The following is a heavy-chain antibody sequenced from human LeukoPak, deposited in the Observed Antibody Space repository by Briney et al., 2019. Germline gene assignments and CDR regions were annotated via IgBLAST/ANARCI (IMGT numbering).Heavy chain of an antibody. V-gene: IGHV4-34*01. CDR3: ARGLPYYDFWSGYYTRAGYYGMDV. CDR2: INHSGST. CDR1: GGSFSGYY. D-gene: IGHD3-3*01. J-gene: IGHJ6*02. Sequence: KPSETLSLTCAVYGGSFSGYYWSWIRQPPGKGLEWIGEINHSGSTNYNPSLKSRVTISVDTSKNQFSLKLSSVTAADTAVYYCARGLPYYDFWSGYYTRAGYYGMDVWGQGTTVTVSS.